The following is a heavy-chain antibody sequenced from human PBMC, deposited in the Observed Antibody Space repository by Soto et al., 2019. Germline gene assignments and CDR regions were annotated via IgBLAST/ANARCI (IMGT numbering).Heavy chain of an antibody. J-gene: IGHJ4*02. CDR3: ARDSTFDFWSGYYTGGLDY. V-gene: IGHV1-46*01. D-gene: IGHD3-3*01. Sequence: ASVKVSCKASGYTFTSYYMHWVRQAPGQGLEWMGIINPSGGSTSYAQKFQGRVTMTRDTSTSTVYMELSSLRSEDTAVYYCARDSTFDFWSGYYTGGLDYWGQGTLVTVSS. CDR2: INPSGGST. CDR1: GYTFTSYY.